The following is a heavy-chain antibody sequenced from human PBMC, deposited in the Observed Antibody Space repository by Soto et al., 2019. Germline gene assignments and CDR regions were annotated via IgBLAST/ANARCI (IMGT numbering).Heavy chain of an antibody. V-gene: IGHV4-59*01. CDR3: ARTLLPSYSSGWFFDY. CDR1: GGSISSYY. CDR2: IYYSGST. Sequence: LSLTCTVSGGSISSYYWSWIRQPPGKGLEWIGYIYYSGSTNYNPSLKSRVTISVDTSKNQFSLKLSSVTAADTAVYYCARTLLPSYSSGWFFDYWGQGTLVTVSS. D-gene: IGHD6-19*01. J-gene: IGHJ4*02.